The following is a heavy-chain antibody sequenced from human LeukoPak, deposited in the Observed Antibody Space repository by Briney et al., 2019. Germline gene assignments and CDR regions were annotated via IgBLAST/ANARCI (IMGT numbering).Heavy chain of an antibody. J-gene: IGHJ4*02. CDR3: AKDSGNYGTFDY. CDR1: GFTFDDYA. V-gene: IGHV3-9*03. CDR2: ISWNSGSI. D-gene: IGHD4-11*01. Sequence: GRSLRLSCAASGFTFDDYAMHWVRQAPGKGLEWVSGISWNSGSIGYADSVKGRFTISRDNAKNSLYLQMNSLRAEDMALYYCAKDSGNYGTFDYWGQGTLVTVS.